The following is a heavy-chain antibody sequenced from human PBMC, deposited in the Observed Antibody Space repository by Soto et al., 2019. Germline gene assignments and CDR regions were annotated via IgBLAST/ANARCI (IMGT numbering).Heavy chain of an antibody. Sequence: GPTLVNPTPTLTLTRSFSGFSLSTSGQGVGWIRQPPGKALEWLALIYWNDDKRYSPSLQSRLAITKDTSKNQVVLTLTNVDPVDTATYYCAHSGRYNWNYDYWGQGSPVTVSS. CDR3: AHSGRYNWNYDY. V-gene: IGHV2-5*01. J-gene: IGHJ4*02. CDR1: GFSLSTSGQG. CDR2: IYWNDDK. D-gene: IGHD1-7*01.